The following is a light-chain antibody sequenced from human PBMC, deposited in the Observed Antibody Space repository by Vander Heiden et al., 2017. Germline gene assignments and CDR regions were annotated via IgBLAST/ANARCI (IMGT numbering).Light chain of an antibody. J-gene: IGKJ4*01. Sequence: EIALTQSPATLSLSPGERGILSCRASQSVANYLAWYQHRPGQAPRLLIYDASKRASGIPARFSGSGSGTDFTLTISSLEPEDFAVYFCQQWSNWPHTFGGGTKVEIK. V-gene: IGKV3-11*01. CDR3: QQWSNWPHT. CDR2: DAS. CDR1: QSVANY.